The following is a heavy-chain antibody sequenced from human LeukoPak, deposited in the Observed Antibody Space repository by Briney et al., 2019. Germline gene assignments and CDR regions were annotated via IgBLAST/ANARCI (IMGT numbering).Heavy chain of an antibody. CDR1: GFTFSSYG. J-gene: IGHJ4*02. D-gene: IGHD3-22*01. CDR3: ARGSNYYYDVTADYPRY. Sequence: GGSLRLSCVVSGFTFSSYGMHWVRQAPGKGLEWVAVISYDGSNKYYADSVKGRFTISRDNSKNTLYLQMNTLRSEDTAVYYCARGSNYYYDVTADYPRYWGQGTLVTVSS. V-gene: IGHV3-30*03. CDR2: ISYDGSNK.